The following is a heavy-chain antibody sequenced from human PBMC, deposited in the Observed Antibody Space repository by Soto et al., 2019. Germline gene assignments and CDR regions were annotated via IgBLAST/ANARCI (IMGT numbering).Heavy chain of an antibody. CDR2: ISSSSSYI. Sequence: EVQLVESGGGLVKPGGSLRLSCAASGFTFSSYSMNWVRQAPGKGLEWVSSISSSSSYIYYADSVKGRFTISRDNAKNSLYLQMNCLRAEDTAVYYCARPSGYYYYYGMDVWGQGTTVTVSS. CDR3: ARPSGYYYYYGMDV. D-gene: IGHD5-12*01. J-gene: IGHJ6*02. CDR1: GFTFSSYS. V-gene: IGHV3-21*01.